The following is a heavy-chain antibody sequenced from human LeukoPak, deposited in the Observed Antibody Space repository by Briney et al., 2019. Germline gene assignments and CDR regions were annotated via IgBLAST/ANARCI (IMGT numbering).Heavy chain of an antibody. V-gene: IGHV4-34*01. J-gene: IGHJ5*02. CDR1: GGSISSYY. CDR2: INHSGST. D-gene: IGHD6-19*01. CDR3: ARGLGIAVAGTANWFDP. Sequence: SETLSLTCTVSGGSISSYYWSWIRQPPGKGLEWIGEINHSGSTNYNPSLKSRVTISVDTSKNQFSLKLSSVTAADTAVYYCARGLGIAVAGTANWFDPWGQGTLVTVSS.